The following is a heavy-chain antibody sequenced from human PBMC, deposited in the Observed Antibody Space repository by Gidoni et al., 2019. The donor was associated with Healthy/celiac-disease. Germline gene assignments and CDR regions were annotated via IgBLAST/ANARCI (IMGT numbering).Heavy chain of an antibody. CDR3: ARGVDVYYYYGMDV. Sequence: QVQLQESGPGLVKPSATLSLTCTVSGGSISSYYWSWIRQPPGKGLEWIGYIYYSGSTNYNPSLKSRVTISVDTSKNQFSLKLSSVTAADTAVYYCARGVDVYYYYGMDVWGQGTTVTVSS. CDR1: GGSISSYY. D-gene: IGHD2-15*01. CDR2: IYYSGST. V-gene: IGHV4-59*01. J-gene: IGHJ6*02.